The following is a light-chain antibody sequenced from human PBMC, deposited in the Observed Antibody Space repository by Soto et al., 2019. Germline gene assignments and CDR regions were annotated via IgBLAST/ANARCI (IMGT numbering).Light chain of an antibody. CDR2: AAS. Sequence: DIQMTQSPSSLSASVGDRVTISCRASQSIGTYLNWYRQKLGRAPELLIYAASNLQSGVPSRFSGSGSGTEFTLTISSLQPEDFATYYCQLSLNTPYIFGQGTKLEI. CDR1: QSIGTY. V-gene: IGKV1-39*01. J-gene: IGKJ2*01. CDR3: QLSLNTPYI.